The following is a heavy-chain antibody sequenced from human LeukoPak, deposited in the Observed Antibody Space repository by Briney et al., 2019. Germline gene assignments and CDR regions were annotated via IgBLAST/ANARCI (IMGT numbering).Heavy chain of an antibody. V-gene: IGHV4-39*01. Sequence: SETLSLTCTVSGGSIRSNSYYWGWIRQPPGKGLEWLGSNPSLKSRGTISVDTSKNQISLKLRSVTAADTAVYYCARNRYYYGSRNYGVPTWFDPWGQGTLVTVSS. CDR1: GGSIRSNSYY. D-gene: IGHD3-10*01. CDR3: ARNRYYYGSRNYGVPTWFDP. J-gene: IGHJ5*02.